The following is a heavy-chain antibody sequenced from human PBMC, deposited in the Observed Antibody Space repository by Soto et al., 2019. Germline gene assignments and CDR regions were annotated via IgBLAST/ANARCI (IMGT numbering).Heavy chain of an antibody. CDR1: GFTFSDYY. Sequence: GGSLRLSCAASGFTFSDYYMSWIRQAPGKGLEWVSYISSSSSYTNYADSVKGRFTISRDNSKNTLYLQMNSLRAEDTAVYYCAKDPPWIQLWHYFDYWGQGTLVTVSS. CDR3: AKDPPWIQLWHYFDY. D-gene: IGHD5-18*01. CDR2: ISSSSSYT. J-gene: IGHJ4*02. V-gene: IGHV3-11*05.